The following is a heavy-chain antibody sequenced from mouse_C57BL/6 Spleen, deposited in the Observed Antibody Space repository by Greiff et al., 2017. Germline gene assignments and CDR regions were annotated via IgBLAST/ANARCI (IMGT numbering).Heavy chain of an antibody. CDR3: ARRSYYNAMDY. CDR1: GYTFTSYW. CDR2: IDPSDSET. Sequence: VQLQQPGAELVRPGSSVKLSCKASGYTFTSYWMHWVKQRPIQGLEWIGNIDPSDSETHYNQKFKDKATLTVDKSSSTAYMQLNSLTSEDSAVYYCARRSYYNAMDYWGQGTSVTVSS. J-gene: IGHJ4*01. V-gene: IGHV1-52*01. D-gene: IGHD2-12*01.